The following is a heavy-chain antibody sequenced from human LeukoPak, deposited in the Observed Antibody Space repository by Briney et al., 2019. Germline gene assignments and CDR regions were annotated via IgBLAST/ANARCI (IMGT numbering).Heavy chain of an antibody. CDR1: GFTFSSYA. CDR3: AKPWVWEPSSGHQPADAFDI. CDR2: ISGSGGST. D-gene: IGHD1-26*01. Sequence: PGGSLRLSCAASGFTFSSYAMSWVRQAPGKGLEWVSAISGSGGSTYYADSVKGRFTISRDNSKNTLYLQMNSLRAEDTTVYYCAKPWVWEPSSGHQPADAFDIWGQGTMVTVSS. V-gene: IGHV3-23*01. J-gene: IGHJ3*02.